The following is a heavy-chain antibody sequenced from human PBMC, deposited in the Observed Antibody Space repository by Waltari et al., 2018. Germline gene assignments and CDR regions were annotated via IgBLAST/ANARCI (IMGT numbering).Heavy chain of an antibody. J-gene: IGHJ6*02. V-gene: IGHV7-4-1*02. Sequence: QVQLVQSGSELKKPGASVKASCKASGYTFTSYAMNWVRQAPGQGLEWMGWINTNTGNPTYAQGFTGRFVFSLDTSVSTAYLQISSLKAEDTAVYYCARLGGAGVTVTRGGDVSLPSDYYYYGMDVWGQGTTVTVSS. D-gene: IGHD4-4*01. CDR1: GYTFTSYA. CDR2: INTNTGNP. CDR3: ARLGGAGVTVTRGGDVSLPSDYYYYGMDV.